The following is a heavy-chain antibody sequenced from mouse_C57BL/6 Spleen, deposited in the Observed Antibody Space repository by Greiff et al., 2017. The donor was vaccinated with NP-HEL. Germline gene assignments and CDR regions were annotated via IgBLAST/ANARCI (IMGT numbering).Heavy chain of an antibody. J-gene: IGHJ2*01. D-gene: IGHD1-1*01. CDR2: INPNNGGT. Sequence: EVQLQESGPELVKPGASVKIPCKASGYTFTDYNMDWVKQSHGKSLEWIGDINPNNGGTIYNQKFKGKATLTVDKSSSTAYMELRSLTSEDTAVYYCARLGYGSPYFDYWGQGTTLTVSS. V-gene: IGHV1-18*01. CDR3: ARLGYGSPYFDY. CDR1: GYTFTDYN.